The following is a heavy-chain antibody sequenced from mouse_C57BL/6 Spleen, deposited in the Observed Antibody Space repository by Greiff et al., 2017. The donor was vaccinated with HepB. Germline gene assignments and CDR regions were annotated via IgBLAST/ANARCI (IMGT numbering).Heavy chain of an antibody. Sequence: VQLQQSGPELVKPGASVKISCKASGYTFTDYYMNWVKQSHGKSLEWIGDINPNNGGTSYNQKFKGKATLTVDKSSSTAYMELRSLTSEDSAAYYCARHTPAVAHDYWGQGTTLTASS. D-gene: IGHD1-1*01. CDR3: ARHTPAVAHDY. V-gene: IGHV1-26*01. CDR1: GYTFTDYY. J-gene: IGHJ2*01. CDR2: INPNNGGT.